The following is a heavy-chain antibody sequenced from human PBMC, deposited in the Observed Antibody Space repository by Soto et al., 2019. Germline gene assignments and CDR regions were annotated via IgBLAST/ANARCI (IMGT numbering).Heavy chain of an antibody. J-gene: IGHJ4*02. V-gene: IGHV4-30-2*01. D-gene: IGHD1-1*01. CDR3: ARLEELRYYFDY. CDR2: IYHSGST. Sequence: SETLSLTCAVSGGSISSGGYSWSWIRQPPGKGLEWIGYIYHSGSTYYNPSLKSRVTISVDTSKSQFSLKLNSVTAADTAVYYCARLEELRYYFDYWGQGTLVTVSS. CDR1: GGSISSGGYS.